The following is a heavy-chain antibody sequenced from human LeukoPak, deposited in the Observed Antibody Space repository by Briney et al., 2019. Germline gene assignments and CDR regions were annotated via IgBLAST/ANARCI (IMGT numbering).Heavy chain of an antibody. Sequence: PGGSLRLSCAASGFTFSSYGMHWVRQAPGKGLEWVAVISYDGSNKYYADSVKGRFTISRDNSKNTLYPQMNSLRAEDTAVYYCAKDPGFGEFLSNLPKFDPWGQGTLVTVSS. D-gene: IGHD3-10*01. CDR2: ISYDGSNK. V-gene: IGHV3-30*18. CDR3: AKDPGFGEFLSNLPKFDP. J-gene: IGHJ5*02. CDR1: GFTFSSYG.